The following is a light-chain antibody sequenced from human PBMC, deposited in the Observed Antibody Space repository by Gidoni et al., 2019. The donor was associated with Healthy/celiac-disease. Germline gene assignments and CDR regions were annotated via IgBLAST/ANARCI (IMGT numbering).Light chain of an antibody. Sequence: PGQRVTISCTGSSSNIGAGYDVHWYQQLPGTAPKLLIYGNSTRPSGVPDRFSGSKSGTSASLAITGLQAEDEADYYCQSYDSSLSGVVFGGGTKLTVL. CDR3: QSYDSSLSGVV. J-gene: IGLJ2*01. CDR2: GNS. CDR1: SSNIGAGYD. V-gene: IGLV1-40*01.